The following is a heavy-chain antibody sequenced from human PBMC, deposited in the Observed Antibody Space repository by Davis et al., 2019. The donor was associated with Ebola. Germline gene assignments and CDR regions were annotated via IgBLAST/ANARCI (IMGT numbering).Heavy chain of an antibody. Sequence: SVKVSCKASGGTFSNYAINWVRQAPGQGLEWMGGIIPIFGTTNHAQKFQGRVTINADKSTSTAYLELSSLRSEDTAVYYCAREIDPGGYWGAFDYWGQGTLVTVST. CDR2: IIPIFGTT. J-gene: IGHJ4*02. D-gene: IGHD3-22*01. CDR3: AREIDPGGYWGAFDY. CDR1: GGTFSNYA. V-gene: IGHV1-69*06.